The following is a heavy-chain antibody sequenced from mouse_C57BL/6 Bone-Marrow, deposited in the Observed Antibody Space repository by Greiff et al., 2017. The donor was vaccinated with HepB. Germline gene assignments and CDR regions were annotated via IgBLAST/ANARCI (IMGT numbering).Heavy chain of an antibody. Sequence: DVQLQESGGGLVKPGGSLKLSCAASGFTFSDYGMHWVRQAPEKGLEWVAYISSGSSTIYYADTVKGRFTISRDNAKNTLFLQMTSLRSEDTAMYYCARRRSNYLYFDVWGTGTTVTVSS. D-gene: IGHD2-5*01. J-gene: IGHJ1*03. CDR3: ARRRSNYLYFDV. CDR2: ISSGSSTI. V-gene: IGHV5-17*01. CDR1: GFTFSDYG.